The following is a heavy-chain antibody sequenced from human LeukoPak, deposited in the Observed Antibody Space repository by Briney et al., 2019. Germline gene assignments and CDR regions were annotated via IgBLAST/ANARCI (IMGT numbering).Heavy chain of an antibody. CDR1: GGSISSYY. J-gene: IGHJ6*02. D-gene: IGHD6-6*01. Sequence: SETLSLTCTVSGGSISSYYWSWIRQPPGKGLEWIGYIYYSGSTNYNPSLKSRVTISVDTSKNQFSLKLSSVTAADTAVYYCATLEYSSPGHYYYGMDVWGQGTTVTVSS. V-gene: IGHV4-59*01. CDR2: IYYSGST. CDR3: ATLEYSSPGHYYYGMDV.